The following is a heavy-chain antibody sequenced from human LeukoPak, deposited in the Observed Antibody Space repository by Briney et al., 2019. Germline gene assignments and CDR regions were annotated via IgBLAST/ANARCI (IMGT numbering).Heavy chain of an antibody. D-gene: IGHD3-10*02. V-gene: IGHV4-59*01. CDR1: GGSISSYY. J-gene: IGHJ5*02. CDR3: AREGMFYNWFDP. CDR2: IYYSGST. Sequence: SETLSLACTVSGGSISSYYGSWIRQPPGRGLEWIGYIYYSGSTNYNPSLKSRVTISVDTSKNQFSLKLSSVTAADTAVYYCAREGMFYNWFDPWGQGTLVTVSS.